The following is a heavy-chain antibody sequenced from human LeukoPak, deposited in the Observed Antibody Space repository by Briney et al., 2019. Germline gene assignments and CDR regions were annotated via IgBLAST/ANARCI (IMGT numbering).Heavy chain of an antibody. CDR2: MNPNSGNT. Sequence: ASVKVSCKASGYTFTSYDINWVRQATGQGLEWMGWMNPNSGNTGYAQKFQGRVTMTRNTSISTAYMELSSLRSEDTAVYYCARGHGLLWFGESQFDYWGPGTLVTVSS. CDR1: GYTFTSYD. V-gene: IGHV1-8*01. CDR3: ARGHGLLWFGESQFDY. D-gene: IGHD3-10*01. J-gene: IGHJ4*02.